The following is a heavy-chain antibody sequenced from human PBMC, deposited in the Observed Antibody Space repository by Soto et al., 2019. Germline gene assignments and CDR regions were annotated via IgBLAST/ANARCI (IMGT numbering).Heavy chain of an antibody. CDR3: VKERYGQLWLEDYGMDV. J-gene: IGHJ6*02. D-gene: IGHD5-18*01. CDR2: ISYDASDK. V-gene: IGHV3-30*18. Sequence: QVQLVESGGGVVQPGRSLRLSCAASAFTFSSYRIHWVRQAPRKGLDWVAVISYDASDKYYADSVKGRFTISRDNSKNTLYLQMNSLRAEDTAVYYCVKERYGQLWLEDYGMDVWGQGTTVTVSS. CDR1: AFTFSSYR.